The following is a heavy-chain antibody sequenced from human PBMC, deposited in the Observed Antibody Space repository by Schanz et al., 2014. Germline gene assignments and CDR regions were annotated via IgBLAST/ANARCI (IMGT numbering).Heavy chain of an antibody. CDR3: ARQFYDILTGYWFPYYFDY. J-gene: IGHJ4*02. D-gene: IGHD3-9*01. CDR2: ISYSGST. Sequence: QVQLQESGPGLVKPSQTLSLTCTVSGGSVSSGGDYWSWIRQHPGKGLEWIGFISYSGSTYYNPSLKSRVTTSVDTSKNQFSLKLSSVTTADTAVYYCARQFYDILTGYWFPYYFDYWGQGTLXTVSS. CDR1: GGSVSSGGDY. V-gene: IGHV4-31*03.